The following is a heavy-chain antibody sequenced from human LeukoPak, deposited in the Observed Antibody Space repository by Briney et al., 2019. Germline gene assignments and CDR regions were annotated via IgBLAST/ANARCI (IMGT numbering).Heavy chain of an antibody. CDR3: ARKENAYYYFDY. CDR1: GGSISSGGYY. CDR2: IYHSGTT. J-gene: IGHJ4*02. D-gene: IGHD3-16*01. Sequence: SETLSLTCTVSGGSISSGGYYWSWIRQHPGKGLEWIGYIYHSGTTYYNPSLQSRVTMSVDTSKNQFSLKLSSVTAVDTAVYYCARKENAYYYFDYWGQETLVTVSS. V-gene: IGHV4-31*03.